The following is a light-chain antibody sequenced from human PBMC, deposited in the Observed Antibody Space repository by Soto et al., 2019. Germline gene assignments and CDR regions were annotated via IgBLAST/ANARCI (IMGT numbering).Light chain of an antibody. CDR2: SAS. J-gene: IGKJ3*01. CDR3: QQVDSYPRT. CDR1: QAIGSY. V-gene: IGKV1-9*01. Sequence: IQLTQSPSSLSASVGDTVTITCRASQAIGSYFAWYQQRPGTAPKLLIYSASMLHSGVPSRFSGSGSGTDFTLTISSLQPEDFATYYCQQVDSYPRTFGPGTTVEI.